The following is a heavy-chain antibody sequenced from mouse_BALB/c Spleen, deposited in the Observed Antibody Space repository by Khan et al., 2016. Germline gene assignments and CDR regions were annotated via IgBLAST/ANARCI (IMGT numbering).Heavy chain of an antibody. D-gene: IGHD1-1*01. CDR2: INTHSEVP. V-gene: IGHV9-4*02. CDR3: AGSYSSYAMDY. Sequence: QIQLVQSGPELKKPGETVRISCKASGYTFTTAGMQWVQKMPGKGLKWIGWINTHSEVPKYAEDFKGRFAFSLETSASTAYLQISNLKNEDTATYFCAGSYSSYAMDYWGQGTSVTVSS. CDR1: GYTFTTAG. J-gene: IGHJ4*01.